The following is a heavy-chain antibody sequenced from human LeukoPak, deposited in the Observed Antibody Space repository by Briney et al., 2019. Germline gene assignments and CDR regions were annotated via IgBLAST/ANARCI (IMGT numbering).Heavy chain of an antibody. Sequence: GGSLRLSCAASGFTFSSYGMHWVRRAPGKGLEWISYAGSSGSPMNYADSVKGRFTISKDNAKNSLYLQMNSLRAEDTAMYYCARTGFDLWSGYYGARYFFDYWGQGTLVTVSS. CDR3: ARTGFDLWSGYYGARYFFDY. CDR1: GFTFSSYG. V-gene: IGHV3-48*04. CDR2: AGSSGSPM. D-gene: IGHD3-3*01. J-gene: IGHJ4*02.